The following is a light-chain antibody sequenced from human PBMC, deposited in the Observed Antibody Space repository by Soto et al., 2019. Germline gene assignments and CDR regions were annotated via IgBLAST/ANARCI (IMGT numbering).Light chain of an antibody. CDR3: KQYGSSQFT. CDR2: GEY. V-gene: IGKV3-20*01. Sequence: EIVLTQSPATLSSLTGQRDTLSCRASQSVSSYLAWYQQKPGQDHRIIIYGEYSRATGIPDRVSGSGSGTDFTLTIRRMEPEDFAVYYCKQYGSSQFTFGTGKKVDIK. J-gene: IGKJ3*01. CDR1: QSVSSY.